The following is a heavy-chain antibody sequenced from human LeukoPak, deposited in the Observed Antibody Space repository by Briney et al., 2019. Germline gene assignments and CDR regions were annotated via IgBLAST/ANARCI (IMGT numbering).Heavy chain of an antibody. J-gene: IGHJ4*02. D-gene: IGHD6-6*01. CDR1: GGSISSSSYY. Sequence: PSETLSLTCTVSGGSISSSSYYWGWIRQPPGKGLEWTGSIYYSGSTYYNPSLKSRVTISVDTSKNQFSLKLSSVTAADTAVYYCARQGAARPSLGYFDYWGQGTLVTVSS. CDR3: ARQGAARPSLGYFDY. V-gene: IGHV4-39*01. CDR2: IYYSGST.